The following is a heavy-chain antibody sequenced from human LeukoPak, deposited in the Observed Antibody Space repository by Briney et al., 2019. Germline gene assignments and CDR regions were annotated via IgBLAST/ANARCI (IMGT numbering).Heavy chain of an antibody. D-gene: IGHD6-13*01. Sequence: GASVKVSCKASGYTFTSYGISWVRQAPGQGLEWMGWISAYNGNTNYAQKRQGRVTMTTDTSTSSAYMELRSLRSDDTAVYYCARVRRYSSSWYNWFDPWGQGTLVTVSS. V-gene: IGHV1-18*01. CDR2: ISAYNGNT. CDR1: GYTFTSYG. CDR3: ARVRRYSSSWYNWFDP. J-gene: IGHJ5*02.